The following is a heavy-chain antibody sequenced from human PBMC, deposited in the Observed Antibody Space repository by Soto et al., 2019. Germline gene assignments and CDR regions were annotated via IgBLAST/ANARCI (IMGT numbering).Heavy chain of an antibody. Sequence: QVQLQESGPGLVKPSGTLSLTCAVSGGSISSENWWTWVRQPPGKGLEWIGEIYHGGNTKYNPSLESRVTISVDKGKNQFSLRLSSVSAADTAVYYCARDQRYYTSIGSPLLDYWGQGTLVTVSS. V-gene: IGHV4-4*02. CDR3: ARDQRYYTSIGSPLLDY. CDR1: GGSISSENW. D-gene: IGHD3-22*01. J-gene: IGHJ4*02. CDR2: IYHGGNT.